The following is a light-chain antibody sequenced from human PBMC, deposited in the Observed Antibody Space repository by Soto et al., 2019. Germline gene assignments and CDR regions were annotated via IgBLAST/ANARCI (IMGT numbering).Light chain of an antibody. J-gene: IGKJ1*01. CDR3: QQYSTSPWT. Sequence: ETVLTQSPGTLSLSPGERATLSCRASQSIRSNYLAWYRQTPGQAPRLLIYGASNRATGIPDRFSVSGSGTDFTLIISRLEPEDFALYYCQQYSTSPWTFGQGTQVAIK. CDR1: QSIRSNY. V-gene: IGKV3-20*01. CDR2: GAS.